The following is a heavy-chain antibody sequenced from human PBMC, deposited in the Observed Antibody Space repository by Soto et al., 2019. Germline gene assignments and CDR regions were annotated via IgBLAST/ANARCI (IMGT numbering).Heavy chain of an antibody. D-gene: IGHD3-22*01. V-gene: IGHV1-69*13. CDR2: IIPIFGTA. CDR3: ARDPTSAYYYDSSGYAHGAFDI. CDR1: GGTFSSYA. Sequence: SVKVSCKASGGTFSSYAISWVRQAPGQGLEWMGGIIPIFGTANYAQKFQGRVTITADESTSTAYMELSSLRSEGTAVYYCARDPTSAYYYDSSGYAHGAFDIWGQGTMVTVSS. J-gene: IGHJ3*02.